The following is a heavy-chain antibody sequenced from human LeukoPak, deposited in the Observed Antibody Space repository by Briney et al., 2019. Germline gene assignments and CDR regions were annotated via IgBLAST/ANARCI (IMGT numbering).Heavy chain of an antibody. V-gene: IGHV3-23*01. J-gene: IGHJ4*02. Sequence: PGGSLRLSCAASGFTFSSYVMYWVRQAPGKGLEWVSGISDSGGGTYYADSVKGRFTISRDNSKNTLYLQMNSLRAEDTAVYYCAKLPGRAADYWGQGTLVTVSS. CDR1: GFTFSSYV. CDR3: AKLPGRAADY. CDR2: ISDSGGGT.